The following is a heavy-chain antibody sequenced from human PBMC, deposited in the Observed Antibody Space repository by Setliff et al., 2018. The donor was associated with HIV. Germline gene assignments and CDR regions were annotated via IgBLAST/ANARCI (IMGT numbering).Heavy chain of an antibody. V-gene: IGHV1-46*02. CDR1: GYTFNNYY. D-gene: IGHD3-10*01. Sequence: ASVKVSCKASGYTFNNYYMHWVRQAPGQGLEWMGIINPSDNRTYYAQKFQGRVTMTRDTSTSSVYMELRSLRSEDTAVYYCASDYYGSGSEYFDYWGQGTLVTVSS. J-gene: IGHJ4*02. CDR3: ASDYYGSGSEYFDY. CDR2: INPSDNRT.